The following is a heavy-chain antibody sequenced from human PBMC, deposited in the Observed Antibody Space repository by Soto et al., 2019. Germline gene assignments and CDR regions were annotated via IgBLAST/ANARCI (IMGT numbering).Heavy chain of an antibody. V-gene: IGHV3-23*01. CDR1: GFTFSTYA. J-gene: IGHJ4*02. CDR3: AREMWTRSGPQNFFDY. CDR2: IYGNGGGI. D-gene: IGHD6-25*01. Sequence: GGSLRLSCAASGFTFSTYAMSWVRQAPGKGLEWVSGIYGNGGGISYADSVKGRFTISRDNSNNILYLQMHSLEADDTAVYYCAREMWTRSGPQNFFDYWGQGALVTVSS.